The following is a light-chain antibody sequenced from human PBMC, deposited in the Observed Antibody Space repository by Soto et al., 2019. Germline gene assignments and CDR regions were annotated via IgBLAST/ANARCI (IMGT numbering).Light chain of an antibody. Sequence: QSVLTQPPSASGTPGQRVTISCSGTSSNIGTYTVNWYQQLPGTAPKLLIYTDYQRPSGVPDRFSGSKSGTSASLAINGLHSEDEADYYCASWADNLNGGVFGGGTKLTVL. J-gene: IGLJ3*02. CDR2: TDY. CDR3: ASWADNLNGGV. V-gene: IGLV1-44*01. CDR1: SSNIGTYT.